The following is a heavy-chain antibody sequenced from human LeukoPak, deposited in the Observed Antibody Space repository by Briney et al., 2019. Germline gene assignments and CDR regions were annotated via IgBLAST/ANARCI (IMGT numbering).Heavy chain of an antibody. J-gene: IGHJ4*02. Sequence: SETLSLTCTVSGGSISNYYWSWIRQPPGKGLEWIGYVYYRGSTNYNPSLQSRVTISLDMSKNQFSLKLTSVTAADTAVYYCAREYSNGHFDQWGRGTLVTVSS. CDR2: VYYRGST. CDR3: AREYSNGHFDQ. CDR1: GGSISNYY. V-gene: IGHV4-59*01. D-gene: IGHD5-18*01.